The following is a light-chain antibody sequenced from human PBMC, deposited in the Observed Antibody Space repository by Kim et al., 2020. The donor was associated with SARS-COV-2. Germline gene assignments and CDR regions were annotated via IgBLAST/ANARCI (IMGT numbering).Light chain of an antibody. CDR3: QQRSNWVLT. V-gene: IGKV3-11*01. CDR2: DAS. J-gene: IGKJ4*01. CDR1: QSVSTY. Sequence: FAPGERATLSCRASQSVSTYLAWYKQKPGQAPRLLIYDASNRATGIPARFSGSGSGTDFTLTISSLEPEDFAVYYCQQRSNWVLTFGGGTKVDIK.